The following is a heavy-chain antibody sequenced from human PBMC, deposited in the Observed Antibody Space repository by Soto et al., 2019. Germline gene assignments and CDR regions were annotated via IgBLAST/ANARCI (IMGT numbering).Heavy chain of an antibody. V-gene: IGHV4-31*03. CDR2: IYYSGST. CDR3: AIAGYDRDGGGYYYFDY. J-gene: IGHJ4*02. CDR1: GGSIGSGSYY. Sequence: QVQLQESGPGLVKPSQTLSLTCTVSGGSIGSGSYYWSWIRQHPGKGLEWIGYIYYSGSTYYNPSLKSRVTISIDTSTNQFSLKLSSVTAADTAVYYCAIAGYDRDGGGYYYFDYWGQGTLVTVSS. D-gene: IGHD3-22*01.